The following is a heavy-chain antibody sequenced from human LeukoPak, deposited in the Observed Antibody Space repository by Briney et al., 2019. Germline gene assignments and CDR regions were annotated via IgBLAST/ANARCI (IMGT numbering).Heavy chain of an antibody. CDR1: GFPFSSYV. Sequence: PGGSLRLSCAASGFPFSSYVIHWVRQAPGKGLEWVAVISYDGRNKYYPDSVKGLFNISRANYKTTLYLQMNSLRAEDTAVYYCAQEEGRGSLYYFDYWGQGTLVTVSS. V-gene: IGHV3-30*18. CDR2: ISYDGRNK. J-gene: IGHJ4*02. CDR3: AQEEGRGSLYYFDY. D-gene: IGHD2-15*01.